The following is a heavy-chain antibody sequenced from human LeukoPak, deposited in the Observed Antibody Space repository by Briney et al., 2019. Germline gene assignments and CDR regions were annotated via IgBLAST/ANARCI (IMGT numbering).Heavy chain of an antibody. D-gene: IGHD6-6*01. J-gene: IGHJ6*03. CDR2: IYYSGST. Sequence: SETLSLTCTVSGGSINGYFWSWIRQPPGKGLEWIGYIYYSGSTNYNPSLKSRVSISVDTSKYQFSLNLSSVTAADTAVYYCARSSYSSSSYYMDVWGKGTTVTVSS. V-gene: IGHV4-59*08. CDR3: ARSSYSSSSYYMDV. CDR1: GGSINGYF.